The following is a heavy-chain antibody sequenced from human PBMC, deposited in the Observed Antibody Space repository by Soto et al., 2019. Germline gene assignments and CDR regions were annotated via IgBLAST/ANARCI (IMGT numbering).Heavy chain of an antibody. Sequence: GGSLRLSCAASGFTFSSYAMNWVRQAPGKGLEWVSVISGSGGTTFFADSVKGRFTISRDNSKNTLYLQMNSLRAEDTAVYYCAKERGSGWYRFDYWGQGALVTVSS. CDR2: ISGSGGTT. CDR3: AKERGSGWYRFDY. J-gene: IGHJ4*02. CDR1: GFTFSSYA. D-gene: IGHD6-19*01. V-gene: IGHV3-23*01.